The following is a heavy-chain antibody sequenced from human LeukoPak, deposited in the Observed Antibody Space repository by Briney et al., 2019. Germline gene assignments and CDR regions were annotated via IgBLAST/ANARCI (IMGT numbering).Heavy chain of an antibody. V-gene: IGHV3-23*01. D-gene: IGHD3-10*01. CDR2: ISASGGST. CDR3: ARCFSMIRGLRGTYYYYGMDV. Sequence: GGSLRLSCAASGFTFDNYAMSWVRQAPGKGLEWVSSISASGGSTYYADSVKGRFTISRDNSNKILYLQMNSLRAEDTAVYYCARCFSMIRGLRGTYYYYGMDVWGKGTTVTVSS. CDR1: GFTFDNYA. J-gene: IGHJ6*04.